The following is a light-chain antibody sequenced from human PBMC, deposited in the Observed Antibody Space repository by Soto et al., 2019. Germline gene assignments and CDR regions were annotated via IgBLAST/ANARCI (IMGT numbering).Light chain of an antibody. V-gene: IGKV3-11*01. CDR1: QSVSSY. J-gene: IGKJ4*01. CDR3: QQRRNWRRT. CDR2: DAS. Sequence: EIVSTQSPATLSLSPGERATLSCRASQSVSSYLAWFQQKPGQAPRLLIYDASNRATGIPARFSGSGSGTDFPLPISSLEPEDFAFYYCQQRRNWRRTFGGGTRVDIK.